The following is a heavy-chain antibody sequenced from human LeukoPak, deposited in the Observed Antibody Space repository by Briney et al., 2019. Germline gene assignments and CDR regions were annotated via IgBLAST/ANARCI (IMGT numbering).Heavy chain of an antibody. CDR2: IYYSGST. J-gene: IGHJ3*01. Sequence: SETLSLTCTVSGGSISSSSYYWGWIRQPPGKGLEWIGSIYYSGSTYYNPSLKSRVTISVYTSKNQFSLKLSSVTAAATAVYYCARQAAVPDLPFADFFDVGGQGTM. V-gene: IGHV4-39*01. CDR3: ARQAAVPDLPFADFFDV. D-gene: IGHD3-16*01. CDR1: GGSISSSSYY.